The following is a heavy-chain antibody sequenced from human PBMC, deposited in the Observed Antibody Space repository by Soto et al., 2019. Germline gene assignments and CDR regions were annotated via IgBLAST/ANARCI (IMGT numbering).Heavy chain of an antibody. V-gene: IGHV1-69*13. Sequence: SVKVSCKASGGTFSSYAISWVRQAPGQGLEWMGGIIPIFGTANYAQKFQGRVTITADESTSTAYMELSSLRSEDTAVYYCARGGYRYGHYYYYGMDVWGQGTTVTVSS. J-gene: IGHJ6*02. D-gene: IGHD5-18*01. CDR2: IIPIFGTA. CDR3: ARGGYRYGHYYYYGMDV. CDR1: GGTFSSYA.